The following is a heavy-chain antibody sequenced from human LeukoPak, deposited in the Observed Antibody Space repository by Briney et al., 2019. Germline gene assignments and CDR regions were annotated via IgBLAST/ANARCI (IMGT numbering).Heavy chain of an antibody. CDR1: GFTFSSYW. CDR3: ARGQPYSSGWNYFDY. Sequence: PGGSLRLSCAASGFTFSSYWVHWVSQAPGKGLVWVSRINSDGSRTNYADSVKGRFTISRDNAKNTLYLQMNSLRAEDTAVYYCARGQPYSSGWNYFDYWGQGTLVTVSS. V-gene: IGHV3-74*01. D-gene: IGHD6-19*01. CDR2: INSDGSRT. J-gene: IGHJ4*02.